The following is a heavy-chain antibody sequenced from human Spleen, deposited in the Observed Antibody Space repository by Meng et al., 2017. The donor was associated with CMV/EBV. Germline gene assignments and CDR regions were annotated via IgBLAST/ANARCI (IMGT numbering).Heavy chain of an antibody. CDR2: IRYDGSNK. CDR3: ANGGSYPNYYVMDV. V-gene: IGHV3-30*02. J-gene: IGHJ6*02. CDR1: GFTFSSYD. Sequence: GGSLRLSCAASGFTFSSYDMHWVRQAPGKGLEWVAFIRYDGSNKYYADSVKGRFTISRDNSKNTLYLQMNSLRGDDTAVYYCANGGSYPNYYVMDVWGQGTTVTVSS. D-gene: IGHD3-16*02.